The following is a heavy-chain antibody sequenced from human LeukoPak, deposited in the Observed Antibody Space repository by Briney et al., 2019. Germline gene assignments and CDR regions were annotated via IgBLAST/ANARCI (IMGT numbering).Heavy chain of an antibody. Sequence: GGPLTLSCAASGFTFSTYGMHWVRQAPGKGLEWVAVIWFDGSNKYHADSVKGRLTISRDNSKNTLYLQMDSLRAEDTAVYYCARVGRQLSFDQWGQGTLVTVSS. J-gene: IGHJ5*02. CDR3: ARVGRQLSFDQ. D-gene: IGHD5-18*01. CDR1: GFTFSTYG. CDR2: IWFDGSNK. V-gene: IGHV3-33*01.